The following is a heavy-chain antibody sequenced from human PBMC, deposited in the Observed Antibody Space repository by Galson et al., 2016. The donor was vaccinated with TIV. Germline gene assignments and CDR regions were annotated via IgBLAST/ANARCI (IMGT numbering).Heavy chain of an antibody. V-gene: IGHV5-51*03. CDR1: RYSFTSNW. J-gene: IGHJ4*02. CDR3: ARAPGYSGYSYGYFDS. CDR2: MYPADSDI. D-gene: IGHD5-18*01. Sequence: QSGAEVKKPGESLKISCQVSRYSFTSNWIAWVRQMPGKGLEWMGIMYPADSDIRYSPSFQGQVTMSADESISTACLQWSSLKASDSTIYFCARAPGYSGYSYGYFDSWGQGTRVTVSS.